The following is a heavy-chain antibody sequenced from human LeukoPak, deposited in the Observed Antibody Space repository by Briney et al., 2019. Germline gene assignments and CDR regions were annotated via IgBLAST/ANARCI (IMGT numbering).Heavy chain of an antibody. V-gene: IGHV1-2*02. J-gene: IGHJ3*02. CDR2: INPNSGGT. D-gene: IGHD6-6*01. Sequence: ASVKVPCKASGYTFTGYYMHWVRQAPGQGLEWMGWINPNSGGTNYAQKFQGRVTMARDTSISTAYMELSRLRSDDTAVYYCAIPALSIADDAFDIWGQGTMVTVSS. CDR1: GYTFTGYY. CDR3: AIPALSIADDAFDI.